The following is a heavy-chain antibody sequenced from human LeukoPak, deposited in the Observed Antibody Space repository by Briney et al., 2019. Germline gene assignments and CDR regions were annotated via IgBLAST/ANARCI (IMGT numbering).Heavy chain of an antibody. J-gene: IGHJ6*02. D-gene: IGHD2-2*01. CDR2: ISYDGSNK. Sequence: PXGSLRLSCAASGFTFSSYAMHWVRQAPGKGLEWVAVISYDGSNKYYADSVKGRFTISRDNSKNTLYLQMNSLRAEDTAVYYCARDQYCSSTSCPYYYYGMDVWGQGTTVTVSS. CDR3: ARDQYCSSTSCPYYYYGMDV. CDR1: GFTFSSYA. V-gene: IGHV3-30-3*01.